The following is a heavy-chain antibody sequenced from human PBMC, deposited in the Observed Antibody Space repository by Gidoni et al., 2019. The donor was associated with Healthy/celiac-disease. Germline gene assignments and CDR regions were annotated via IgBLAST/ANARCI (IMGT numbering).Heavy chain of an antibody. CDR1: GGTVSSYA. CDR3: ARIRIVGATTDYYYGMDV. V-gene: IGHV1-69*01. CDR2: IIPIFGTA. J-gene: IGHJ6*02. D-gene: IGHD1-26*01. Sequence: QVQLVQSGAEVKKPGSSVKVSCKASGGTVSSYAISWVRQAPGQGLEWMGGIIPIFGTANYAQKFQGRVTITADESTSTAYMELSSQRSEDTAVYYCARIRIVGATTDYYYGMDVWGQGTTVTVSS.